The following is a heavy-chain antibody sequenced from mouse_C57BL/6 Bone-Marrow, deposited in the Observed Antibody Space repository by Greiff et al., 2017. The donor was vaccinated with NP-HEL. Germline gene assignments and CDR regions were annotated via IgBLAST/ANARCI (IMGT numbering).Heavy chain of an antibody. V-gene: IGHV5-2*01. CDR3: ARLYYGNSYYAMDY. Sequence: EVKLVESGGGLVQPGESLKLSCESNEYEFPSHDMSWVRKTPEKRLELVAAINSDGGRTYYPDTMERRFIISRDNANNTWYLQMSSLRSEYTALYYCARLYYGNSYYAMDYWGQGTSVTVSS. CDR1: EYEFPSHD. D-gene: IGHD2-1*01. CDR2: INSDGGRT. J-gene: IGHJ4*01.